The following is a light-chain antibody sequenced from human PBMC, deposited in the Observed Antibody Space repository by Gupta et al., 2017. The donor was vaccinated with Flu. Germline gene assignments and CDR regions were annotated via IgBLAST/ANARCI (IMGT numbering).Light chain of an antibody. V-gene: IGLV1-40*03. CDR1: TSNRGAGFS. J-gene: IGLJ3*02. Sequence: VTSSCTGNTSNRGAGFSVHWDQQCPGTAPKLIIYLNTNRPAGVPDRFAGAQSAAAAALAIAGLQPEDEADYYCQSYDRSLTSWVFGGGSTLTVL. CDR3: QSYDRSLTSWV. CDR2: LNT.